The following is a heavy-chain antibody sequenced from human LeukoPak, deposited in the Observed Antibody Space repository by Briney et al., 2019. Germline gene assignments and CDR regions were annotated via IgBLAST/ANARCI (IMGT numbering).Heavy chain of an antibody. Sequence: SETLSLTCTVSGGSFSSHYWSWIRQPPGKGLEWIGYINHSGRTNYNTSLKSRVIISVDTSKNQFSLKVNSVTAADTAMYYCAGQPAVAGIPGMGWFNPWGRGTLVTVSS. V-gene: IGHV4-59*11. D-gene: IGHD1-14*01. CDR1: GGSFSSHY. CDR2: INHSGRT. CDR3: AGQPAVAGIPGMGWFNP. J-gene: IGHJ5*02.